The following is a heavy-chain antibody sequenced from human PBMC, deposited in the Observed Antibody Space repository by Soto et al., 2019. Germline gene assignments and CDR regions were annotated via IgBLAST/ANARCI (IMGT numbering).Heavy chain of an antibody. CDR2: ISAYNGNT. Sequence: ASVKVSCKASGYTFTSYGISWVRQVPGQGLEWKGWISAYNGNTNYAQKLQGRVTMTTDTSTSTAYMELRSLRSDDTAVYYCARGIVVPAARPYYYYGMDVWGQGTTVTVSS. CDR3: ARGIVVPAARPYYYYGMDV. J-gene: IGHJ6*02. D-gene: IGHD2-2*01. CDR1: GYTFTSYG. V-gene: IGHV1-18*01.